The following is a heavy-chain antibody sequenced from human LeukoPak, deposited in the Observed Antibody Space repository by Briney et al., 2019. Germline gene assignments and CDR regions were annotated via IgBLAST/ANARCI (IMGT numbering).Heavy chain of an antibody. D-gene: IGHD3-10*01. CDR1: GGSISSSSYY. CDR3: ARGPAYYYGSGQYFDY. Sequence: PSETLSLACTVSGGSISSSSYYWGWIRQPPGKGLEWIGSIYYSGSTYYNPSLKSRVTISVDRSKNQFSLKLSSVTAADTAVYYCARGPAYYYGSGQYFDYWGQGTLVTVSS. CDR2: IYYSGST. V-gene: IGHV4-39*07. J-gene: IGHJ4*02.